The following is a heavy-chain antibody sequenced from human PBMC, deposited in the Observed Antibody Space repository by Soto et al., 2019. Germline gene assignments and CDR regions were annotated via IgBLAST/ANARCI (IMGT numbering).Heavy chain of an antibody. CDR3: ARESGGTTATLDYYYFYIDV. Sequence: QVQLVQSGAEVKKPGASVKVSCKASGYAFSQFYIHWMRQAPGQGLEWMGWITPNSGRTKFAQNFQGWVTMTRDTSIKTVYMELSGPKSDATAVYYCARESGGTTATLDYYYFYIDVWGKGTTVTGSS. J-gene: IGHJ6*03. V-gene: IGHV1-2*04. D-gene: IGHD4-17*01. CDR2: ITPNSGRT. CDR1: GYAFSQFY.